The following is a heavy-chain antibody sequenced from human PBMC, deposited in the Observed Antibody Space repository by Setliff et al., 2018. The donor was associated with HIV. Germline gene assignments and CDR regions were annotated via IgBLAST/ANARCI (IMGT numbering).Heavy chain of an antibody. CDR2: INAGNGNT. CDR1: GYTFTSYA. V-gene: IGHV1-3*01. J-gene: IGHJ2*01. CDR3: ARVPITIFGVPSWYFDL. D-gene: IGHD3-3*01. Sequence: ASVKVSCKASGYTFTSYAMHWVRQAPGQRLEWMGWINAGNGNTKYSQKFQGRVTITRDTSASTAYMELSSLRSEDTAVYYCARVPITIFGVPSWYFDLWGRGTLVTVSS.